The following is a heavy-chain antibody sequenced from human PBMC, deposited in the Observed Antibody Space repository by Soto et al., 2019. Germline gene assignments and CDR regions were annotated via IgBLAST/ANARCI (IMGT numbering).Heavy chain of an antibody. CDR1: GASMSSYY. V-gene: IGHV4-59*01. CDR3: ARADYPNWFDP. D-gene: IGHD4-17*01. Sequence: SETLSLTCTVSGASMSSYYWNWIRQSPGKGLEWIGYFHFSGNTNYNPSLKSRATISVDTSKTQFSLKLSSVTAADTAIYYCARADYPNWFDPWGQGTLVTVS. J-gene: IGHJ5*02. CDR2: FHFSGNT.